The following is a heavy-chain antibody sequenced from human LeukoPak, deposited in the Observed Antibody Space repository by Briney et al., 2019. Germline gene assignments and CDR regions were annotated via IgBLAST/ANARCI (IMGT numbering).Heavy chain of an antibody. D-gene: IGHD5-18*01. CDR3: ARGRTAMVSKGWFDP. CDR1: GGSISSYY. V-gene: IGHV4-59*08. Sequence: PSETLSLTCTVSGGSISSYYWSWIRQPPGKGLEWIGYIYYSGSTNYNPSLKSRVTISVDTSKNQFSLKLSSVTAADTAVYYCARGRTAMVSKGWFDPWGQGTLVTVSS. J-gene: IGHJ5*02. CDR2: IYYSGST.